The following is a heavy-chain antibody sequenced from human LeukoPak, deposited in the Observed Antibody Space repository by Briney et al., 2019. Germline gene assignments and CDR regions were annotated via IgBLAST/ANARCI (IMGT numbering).Heavy chain of an antibody. J-gene: IGHJ3*02. CDR1: GGSISSYY. CDR3: ARELIFMATGAFDI. V-gene: IGHV4-59*01. CDR2: IYYSGST. D-gene: IGHD2/OR15-2a*01. Sequence: SETLSLTCTVSGGSISSYYWSWIRQPPGKGLEWIGDIYYSGSTNYNPSLKRRVTIPVDTSKNQFSLKLSSVTAADTAVYYCARELIFMATGAFDIWGQGTMVTVSS.